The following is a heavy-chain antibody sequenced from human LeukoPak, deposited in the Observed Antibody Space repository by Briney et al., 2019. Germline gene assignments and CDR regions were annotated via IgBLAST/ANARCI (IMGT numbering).Heavy chain of an antibody. CDR2: ICHSGST. Sequence: KRSETLSLTCAVSGYSISSGYYWGWIRQPPGKGLEWIGSICHSGSTYYNPSLKSRVTISVDTSKNQFSLKLSSVTAADTAVYYCARVSVITIFGVVIMDAFDIWGQGTMVTVSS. CDR3: ARVSVITIFGVVIMDAFDI. CDR1: GYSISSGYY. D-gene: IGHD3-3*01. J-gene: IGHJ3*02. V-gene: IGHV4-38-2*01.